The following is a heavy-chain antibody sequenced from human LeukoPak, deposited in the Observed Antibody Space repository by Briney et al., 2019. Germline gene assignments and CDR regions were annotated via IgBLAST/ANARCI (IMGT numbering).Heavy chain of an antibody. J-gene: IGHJ5*02. Sequence: GGSLRLSCAASGFTFSSYSMIWVRQAPGKGLEWVSSMSSGSTYIYHADSVKGRFTISRDNAKNSLYLQMNSLRVEDTAVYYCAREVAARRLGSWFDPWGQGTLVTVSS. CDR3: AREVAARRLGSWFDP. V-gene: IGHV3-21*01. CDR2: MSSGSTYI. CDR1: GFTFSSYS. D-gene: IGHD6-6*01.